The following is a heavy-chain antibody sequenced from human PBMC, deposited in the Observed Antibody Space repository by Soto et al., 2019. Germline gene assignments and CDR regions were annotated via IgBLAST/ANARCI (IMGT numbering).Heavy chain of an antibody. J-gene: IGHJ5*02. CDR3: AKGRLAALFDP. V-gene: IGHV3-23*01. CDR2: ISGSGGYT. Sequence: GGSLRLSCVASGFPFSAYAMNWVRQAPGKGLEWVSAISGSGGYTYYADSVKGRFTISRDNSKNTLYLQMNSLRAEDTAVYYCAKGRLAALFDPWGQGTLVTVSS. CDR1: GFPFSAYA.